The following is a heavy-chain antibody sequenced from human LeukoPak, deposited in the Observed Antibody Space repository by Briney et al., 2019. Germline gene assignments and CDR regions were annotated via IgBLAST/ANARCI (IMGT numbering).Heavy chain of an antibody. Sequence: SETLSLTCTVSGGSISSGGYYWSWIRQHPGKGLEWIGYIYYSGSTYYNPSLKSRVTISVDTSKNQFSLKLSSVTAAATAVYYWARALNRGVMVYAGLGYFDYWGQGTLVTVSS. V-gene: IGHV4-31*03. CDR1: GGSISSGGYY. CDR2: IYYSGST. D-gene: IGHD2-8*01. J-gene: IGHJ4*02. CDR3: ARALNRGVMVYAGLGYFDY.